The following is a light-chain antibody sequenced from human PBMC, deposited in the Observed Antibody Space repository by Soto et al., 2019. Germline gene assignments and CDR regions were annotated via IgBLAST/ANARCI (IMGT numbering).Light chain of an antibody. CDR1: QSVSGSS. CDR2: GAS. V-gene: IGKV3-20*01. CDR3: QQYGDYNSPRYS. J-gene: IGKJ2*03. Sequence: EIVLTQSPGTLSLSPGERATLSCRASQSVSGSSLAWYQQKPGQAPRLLIYGASSRATGIPDRFSGSGSGTDFTLTISRLEPEDFAMYYCQQYGDYNSPRYSFGQGTRLEI.